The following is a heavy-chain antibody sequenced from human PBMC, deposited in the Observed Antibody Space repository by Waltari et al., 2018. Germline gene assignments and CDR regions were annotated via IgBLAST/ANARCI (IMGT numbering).Heavy chain of an antibody. Sequence: QVQLQESGPGLVKPSQTLSLTCTVSNGSISSGSFYWSWIRQRAGKGLEWIGHLYTTGSTNYNPSLESRVTISADTSNNQFSLKLTSVTAADSAVYFCARTGTVVVVPTAKGAFHIWGQGTAVTVSS. J-gene: IGHJ3*02. D-gene: IGHD2-15*01. CDR3: ARTGTVVVVPTAKGAFHI. CDR1: NGSISSGSFY. V-gene: IGHV4-61*02. CDR2: LYTTGST.